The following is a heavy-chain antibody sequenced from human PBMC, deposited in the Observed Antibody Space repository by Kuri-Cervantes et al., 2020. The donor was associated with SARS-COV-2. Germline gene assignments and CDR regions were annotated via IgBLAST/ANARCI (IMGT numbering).Heavy chain of an antibody. CDR2: IGQDGSVK. CDR3: AIGGNYWHA. J-gene: IGHJ5*02. Sequence: GESLKISCAASGFTFSTSWMSWVRQAPGKGLEWVGNIGQDGSVKYYVDSAKGRLTISRDNAKNSLYLQMNGLRTDGMAVYYCAIGGNYWHAWGQGTLVTVSS. V-gene: IGHV3-7*01. D-gene: IGHD1-1*01. CDR1: GFTFSTSW.